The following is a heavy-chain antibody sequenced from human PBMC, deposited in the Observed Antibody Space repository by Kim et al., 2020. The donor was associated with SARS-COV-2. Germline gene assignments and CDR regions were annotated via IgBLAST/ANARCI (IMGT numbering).Heavy chain of an antibody. CDR3: ARVFAPTGYSYGGGNYFDY. D-gene: IGHD5-18*01. V-gene: IGHV4-31*02. J-gene: IGHJ4*02. Sequence: SRVTISVDTSKNQFSLKLRSVTAADTAVYYCARVFAPTGYSYGGGNYFDYWGQGTLVTVSS.